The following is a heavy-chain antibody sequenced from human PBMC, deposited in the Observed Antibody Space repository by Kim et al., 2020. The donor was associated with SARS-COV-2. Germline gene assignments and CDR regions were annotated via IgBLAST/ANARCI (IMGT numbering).Heavy chain of an antibody. CDR3: ARYYDFWSGYPYFDY. V-gene: IGHV5-51*01. Sequence: PSFQGQVTIPADKSSSTAYLQWRSLKASDTAMYYCARYYDFWSGYPYFDYWGQGTLVTVSS. J-gene: IGHJ4*02. D-gene: IGHD3-3*01.